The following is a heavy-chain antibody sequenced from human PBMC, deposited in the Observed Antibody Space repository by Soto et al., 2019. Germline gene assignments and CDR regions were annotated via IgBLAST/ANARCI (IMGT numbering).Heavy chain of an antibody. J-gene: IGHJ4*02. CDR3: TKGGHLAY. CDR2: IRGSDGST. Sequence: GGSLRLSCAASGFPFSSYDMSWVRQAPGKGLDWVSVIRGSDGSTYYANSVKGRFTISRDNSKNTLFLQMNSLRAEDTAIYYCTKGGHLAYWGPGTLVTVYS. CDR1: GFPFSSYD. D-gene: IGHD3-10*01. V-gene: IGHV3-23*01.